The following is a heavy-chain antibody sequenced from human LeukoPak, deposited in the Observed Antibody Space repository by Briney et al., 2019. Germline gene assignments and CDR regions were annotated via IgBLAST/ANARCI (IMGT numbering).Heavy chain of an antibody. Sequence: ASVKVSCKVSGYTLTELSMHWVRQAPGKGLEWMGGFDPEDGETIYAQKFQGRVTMTEDTSTDTAYMELSSLRSEDTAVYYCATPLPNGAPGALDIWGQGTMVTVSS. CDR3: ATPLPNGAPGALDI. D-gene: IGHD2-8*01. V-gene: IGHV1-24*01. CDR1: GYTLTELS. J-gene: IGHJ3*02. CDR2: FDPEDGET.